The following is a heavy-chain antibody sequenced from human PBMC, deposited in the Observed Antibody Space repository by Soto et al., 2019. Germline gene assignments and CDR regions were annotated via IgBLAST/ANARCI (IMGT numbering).Heavy chain of an antibody. D-gene: IGHD1-26*01. CDR2: VSPIFGTT. V-gene: IGHV1-69*01. Sequence: QVQLVQSGAEVKKPGSSVKVSCKASGGTFSSPTISWVRQAPGQGLEWMGGVSPIFGTTYYAQKFQGGLTITADASSGTADMELSSMKSEDTAVYYCAGGGSSGGWFFDVWGRGTLVTVSS. CDR1: GGTFSSPT. J-gene: IGHJ2*01. CDR3: AGGGSSGGWFFDV.